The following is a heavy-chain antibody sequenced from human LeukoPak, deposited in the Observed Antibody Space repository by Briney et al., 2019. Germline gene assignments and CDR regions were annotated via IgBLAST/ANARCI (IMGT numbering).Heavy chain of an antibody. CDR2: SSCCGGST. J-gene: IGHJ3*02. CDR3: AKRGAHRYFNILTCYYDVFDI. V-gene: IGHV3-23*01. Sequence: AGTLRLSCTVSGFTFSSCANSWVRQAPREGGEGVSGSSCCGGSTYYEDSVKGRFTIFRDNSQNKLFLQMNSLRAEDTAAYYCAKRGAHRYFNILTCYYDVFDIGGQGTMVTVS. CDR1: GFTFSSCA. D-gene: IGHD3-9*01.